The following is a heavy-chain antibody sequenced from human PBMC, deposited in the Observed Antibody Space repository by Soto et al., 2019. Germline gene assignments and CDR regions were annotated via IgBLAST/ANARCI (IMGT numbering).Heavy chain of an antibody. CDR2: IYYSRST. CDR3: ARDIPGDGP. V-gene: IGHV4-59*01. CDR1: GGSITGYS. Sequence: QVQLQESGPGLVKPSETLSLTCTVSGGSITGYSWSWIRQPPGKGLEWIGYIYYSRSTNYNPSLRSRVTISVDTSKNQFSLKVNSVTAADTAVYYCARDIPGDGPWGQGTLVTVSS. J-gene: IGHJ5*02. D-gene: IGHD2-2*02.